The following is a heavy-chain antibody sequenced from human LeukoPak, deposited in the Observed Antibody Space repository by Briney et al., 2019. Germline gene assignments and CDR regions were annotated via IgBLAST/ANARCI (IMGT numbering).Heavy chain of an antibody. CDR2: IYYSGST. J-gene: IGHJ4*02. CDR3: ARGDDYRGAFDY. V-gene: IGHV4-39*07. Sequence: PSETLSLTCTVSGGSISSSSYYWGWIRQPPGRGLEWIGSIYYSGSTYYNPSLKSRVTISVDTSKNQFSLKLSSVTAADTAVYYCARGDDYRGAFDYWGQGTLVTVSS. CDR1: GGSISSSSYY. D-gene: IGHD4-11*01.